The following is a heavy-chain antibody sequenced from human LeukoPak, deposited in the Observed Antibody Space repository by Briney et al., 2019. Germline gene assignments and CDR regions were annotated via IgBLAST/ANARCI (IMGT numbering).Heavy chain of an antibody. CDR3: ARTRDFWSGYFDY. CDR1: GVSITSDTYC. D-gene: IGHD3-3*01. V-gene: IGHV4-30-2*01. CDR2: ILHSGST. Sequence: SETLSLTCVVSGVSITSDTYCWSWIRQPPGKGLEWIGYILHSGSTYFNPSLKSRVTISIDTSKSQFSLKPSSVTAAVTAVYYCARTRDFWSGYFDYWGQGTLVTVSS. J-gene: IGHJ4*02.